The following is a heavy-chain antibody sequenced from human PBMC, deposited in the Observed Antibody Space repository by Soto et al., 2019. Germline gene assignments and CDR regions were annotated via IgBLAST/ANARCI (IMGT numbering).Heavy chain of an antibody. CDR3: AKDRGNPHSTSWYDYYYGMDV. CDR2: ISYDGSNK. Sequence: GGSLRLCCAASGFTFSNYGMHWVRQAPGKGLEWVAVISYDGSNKYYADSVKGRFTISRDNSKNTLYLQMNSLTAEDTAVYYCAKDRGNPHSTSWYDYYYGMDVWGQGTTVTVSS. D-gene: IGHD6-13*01. J-gene: IGHJ6*02. CDR1: GFTFSNYG. V-gene: IGHV3-30*18.